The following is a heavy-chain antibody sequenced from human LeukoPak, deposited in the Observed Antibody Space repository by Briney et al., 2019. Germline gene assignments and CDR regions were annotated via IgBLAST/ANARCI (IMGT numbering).Heavy chain of an antibody. CDR3: ARDGRGGLSADY. CDR2: INPSGGST. J-gene: IGHJ4*02. Sequence: ASVKVSCKASGYTFTSYYMHWVRQAPGQGLEWMGIINPSGGSTSYAQKFQGRVTMARDTSINTAYMELSRLTSDDTAVYHCARDGRGGLSADYWGQGTLVTVSS. D-gene: IGHD3-10*01. CDR1: GYTFTSYY. V-gene: IGHV1-46*01.